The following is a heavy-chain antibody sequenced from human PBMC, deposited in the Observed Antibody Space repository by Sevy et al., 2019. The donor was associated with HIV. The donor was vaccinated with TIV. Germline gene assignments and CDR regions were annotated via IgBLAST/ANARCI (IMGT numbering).Heavy chain of an antibody. J-gene: IGHJ3*02. D-gene: IGHD1-26*01. CDR3: AKDRIWELGDAFDI. CDR1: GFTFTSYA. CDR2: LSGGGGSP. Sequence: GGPLRLSCAASGFTFTSYAMSWVRQTPGKGLEWVSGLSGGGGSPFYADSVKGRFTISRDNSKNTLYLQMNSLRAEDTALYYCAKDRIWELGDAFDIWGQGTMVTVSS. V-gene: IGHV3-23*01.